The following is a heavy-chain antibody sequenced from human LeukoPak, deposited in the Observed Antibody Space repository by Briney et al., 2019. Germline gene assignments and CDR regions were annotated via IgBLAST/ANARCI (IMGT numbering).Heavy chain of an antibody. CDR1: GESVSRNDAA. Sequence: SQTLSLTCAISGESVSRNDAAWSWIRQSPSRGLEWLGRTYYRSQWYSEYAVSVKSRISINADTSKNQISLQLNSVTPEDKAVYYCGXDLWPXAPXWFDPWGQGSLVTVSS. D-gene: IGHD3-10*01. J-gene: IGHJ5*02. CDR3: GXDLWPXAPXWFDP. CDR2: TYYRSQWYS. V-gene: IGHV6-1*01.